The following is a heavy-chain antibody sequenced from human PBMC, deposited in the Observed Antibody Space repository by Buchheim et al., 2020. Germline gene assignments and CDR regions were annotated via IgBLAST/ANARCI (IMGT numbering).Heavy chain of an antibody. CDR1: GGSISSYY. D-gene: IGHD3-22*01. V-gene: IGHV4-59*08. Sequence: QVQLQESGPGLVKPSETLSLTCTVSGGSISSYYWSWIRQPPGRGLEWIGYIYYSGSTNYNPSLKSRVTISVDTSKNQFSLQLSSVTAADTAVYYCARYYYDSSGYYSGYFDYWGQGTL. CDR3: ARYYYDSSGYYSGYFDY. CDR2: IYYSGST. J-gene: IGHJ4*02.